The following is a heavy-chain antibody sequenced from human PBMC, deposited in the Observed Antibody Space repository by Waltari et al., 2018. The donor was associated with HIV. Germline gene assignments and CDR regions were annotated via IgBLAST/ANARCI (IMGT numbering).Heavy chain of an antibody. Sequence: QLQLQESGPGLVKPSETLSLTCTVSGGSISSSSYYWGWIRQPPGKGLEWIGSIYYSGSTYYNPSLKSRVTISVDTSKNQFSLKLSSVTAADTAVYYCARHSGDFSSGWYDAFDIWGQGTMVTVSS. J-gene: IGHJ3*02. CDR2: IYYSGST. CDR3: ARHSGDFSSGWYDAFDI. D-gene: IGHD6-19*01. V-gene: IGHV4-39*01. CDR1: GGSISSSSYY.